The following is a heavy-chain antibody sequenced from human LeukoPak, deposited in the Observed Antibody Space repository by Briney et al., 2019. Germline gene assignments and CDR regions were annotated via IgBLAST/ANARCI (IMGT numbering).Heavy chain of an antibody. CDR1: GYTFTTYG. V-gene: IGHV1-18*01. J-gene: IGHJ4*02. CDR2: ISAYNGNT. D-gene: IGHD2-2*01. CDR3: ARVWGVVPAANTLRLFDY. Sequence: ASVKVSCEASGYTFTTYGISWVRQAPGQGLEWMGWISAYNGNTNYAQRFQGRVTMTTDTSTSTAYMELRGLRSDDTAVYYCARVWGVVPAANTLRLFDYWGQGTLVTVSS.